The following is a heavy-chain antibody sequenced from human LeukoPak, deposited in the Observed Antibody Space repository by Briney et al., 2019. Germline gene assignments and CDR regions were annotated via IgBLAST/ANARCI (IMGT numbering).Heavy chain of an antibody. V-gene: IGHV3-7*01. CDR3: ASHSSGWYEN. J-gene: IGHJ4*02. Sequence: PGGSLRLSCAASGFTFSSYSMNWVRQAPGKGLEWGANIKHDGSEKYYVDSVKGRFTISRDNAKNSLYLQMNSLRAEDTAVYYCASHSSGWYENWGQGTLVTVSS. CDR1: GFTFSSYS. D-gene: IGHD6-19*01. CDR2: IKHDGSEK.